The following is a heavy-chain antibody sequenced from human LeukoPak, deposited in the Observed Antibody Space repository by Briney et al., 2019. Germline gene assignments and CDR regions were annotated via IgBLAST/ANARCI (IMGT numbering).Heavy chain of an antibody. V-gene: IGHV1-18*01. CDR2: SSAYNGNT. J-gene: IGHJ3*02. CDR1: GCTFTSYG. Sequence: WASVKVSCKASGCTFTSYGISLVRQAPRQGLEWMGWSSAYNGNTNYAQKLQGRVTMTTDKSTSTAYMELSSLRSEDTAVYYCASPSPFDLGDWLLFRYRKEADAFDIWGQGTMVTVSS. D-gene: IGHD3-9*01. CDR3: ASPSPFDLGDWLLFRYRKEADAFDI.